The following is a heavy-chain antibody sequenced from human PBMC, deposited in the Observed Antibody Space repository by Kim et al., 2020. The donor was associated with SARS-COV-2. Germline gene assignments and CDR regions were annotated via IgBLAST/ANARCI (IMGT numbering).Heavy chain of an antibody. CDR2: IYYSGST. D-gene: IGHD2-15*01. CDR3: ARSSPKLKFSGGSLFDP. V-gene: IGHV4-59*01. Sequence: SETLSLTCTVSGGSISSYYWSWIRQPPGKGLEWIGYIYYSGSTNYNPSLKSRVTISVDTSKNQFSLKLSSVTAADTAVYYCARSSPKLKFSGGSLFDPWGQGTLVTVSS. CDR1: GGSISSYY. J-gene: IGHJ5*02.